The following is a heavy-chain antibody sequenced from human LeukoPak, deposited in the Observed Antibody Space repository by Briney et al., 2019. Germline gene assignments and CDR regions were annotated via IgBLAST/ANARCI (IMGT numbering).Heavy chain of an antibody. D-gene: IGHD2-21*02. CDR1: GFNFANHA. Sequence: GGSLRLSCAASGFNFANHAMSWVRQTPGKGLEWVSAISGGGDITYYADSVTGRFTISRDNSKDTLFLQMHSLRPGDTAVYYCVREDTPATANYWGQGTLVTVSS. J-gene: IGHJ4*02. CDR3: VREDTPATANY. V-gene: IGHV3-23*01. CDR2: ISGGGDIT.